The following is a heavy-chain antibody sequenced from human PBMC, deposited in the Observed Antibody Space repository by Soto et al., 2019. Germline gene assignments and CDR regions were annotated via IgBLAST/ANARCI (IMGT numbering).Heavy chain of an antibody. J-gene: IGHJ6*03. CDR2: IYYSGST. V-gene: IGHV4-31*11. CDR3: ARGRSSKENYMDV. CDR1: GGSFSSGGYY. Sequence: SETLSLTCAVSGGSFSSGGYYWSWIRQHPGKGLEWIGYIYYSGSTYYNPSLKSRVTISVDTSKNQFSLKLSSVTAADTAVYYCARGRSSKENYMDVWGKGTTVTVSS. D-gene: IGHD6-6*01.